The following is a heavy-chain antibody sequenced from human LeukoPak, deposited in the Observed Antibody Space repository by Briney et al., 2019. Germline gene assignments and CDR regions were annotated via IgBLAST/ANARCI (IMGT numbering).Heavy chain of an antibody. CDR1: GFTFSSYG. Sequence: GRSLRLSCAASGFTFSSYGMHWVRQAPAKGLEWVAVISYDGSNKYYADSVKGRFTISRDNSKNTLYLQMNSLRAEDTAVYYCAKDRSSSLDYWGQGTLVTVSS. V-gene: IGHV3-30*18. D-gene: IGHD6-13*01. CDR3: AKDRSSSLDY. CDR2: ISYDGSNK. J-gene: IGHJ4*02.